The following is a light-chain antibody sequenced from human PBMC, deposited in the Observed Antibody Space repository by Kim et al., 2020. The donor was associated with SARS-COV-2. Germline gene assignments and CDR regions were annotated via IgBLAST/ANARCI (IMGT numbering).Light chain of an antibody. Sequence: ASVGDRVTITCRASQDISTWLAWYQQKPGKAPELLIYAASTLQSGVPSRFTGSGSGTDFTLTISSLHPEDFATYYCQQANTFPLTFGGGTKVDIK. J-gene: IGKJ4*01. V-gene: IGKV1D-12*01. CDR1: QDISTW. CDR3: QQANTFPLT. CDR2: AAS.